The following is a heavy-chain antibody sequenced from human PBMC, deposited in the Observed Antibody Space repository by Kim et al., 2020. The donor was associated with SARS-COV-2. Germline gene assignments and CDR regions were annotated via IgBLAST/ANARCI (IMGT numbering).Heavy chain of an antibody. V-gene: IGHV3-23*01. D-gene: IGHD6-19*01. CDR2: ISGSGGST. CDR1: GFTFSSYA. CDR3: AKVLTNLIAVAAPAGDY. J-gene: IGHJ4*02. Sequence: GGSLRLSCAASGFTFSSYAMSWVRQAPGKGLEWVSAISGSGGSTYYADSVKGRFTISRDNSKNTLYLQMNSLRAEDTAVYYCAKVLTNLIAVAAPAGDYWGQGTLVTVSS.